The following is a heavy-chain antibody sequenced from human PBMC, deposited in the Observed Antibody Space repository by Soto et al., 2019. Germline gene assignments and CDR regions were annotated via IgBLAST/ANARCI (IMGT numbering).Heavy chain of an antibody. CDR2: INESGST. CDR3: ARGSGIVALPGELEDVKYDY. J-gene: IGHJ4*02. V-gene: IGHV4-34*01. CDR1: GQSFSGHS. D-gene: IGHD1-1*01. Sequence: QVQLQQWGAGLVKPSETLSLSCAVYGQSFSGHSWAWIRQPPGKGLEWIGEINESGSTYYNPSLKSRVPISTATSKTQFSLKLSSVSAADTAAYFCARGSGIVALPGELEDVKYDYWGQGTLVNVSS.